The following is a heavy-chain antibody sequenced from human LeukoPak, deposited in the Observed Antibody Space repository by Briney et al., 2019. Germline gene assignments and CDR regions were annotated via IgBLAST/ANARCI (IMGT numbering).Heavy chain of an antibody. CDR3: ARGHHFWSGFNWFDP. CDR1: GYTFTSYD. Sequence: ASVKVSCKASGYTFTSYDINWVRQATGQGLEWMGWMNPNSGNTGYAQKFQGRVTMTRNTSISTAYMELSGLRSEDTAVYYCARGHHFWSGFNWFDPWGQGTLVTVSS. CDR2: MNPNSGNT. V-gene: IGHV1-8*01. J-gene: IGHJ5*02. D-gene: IGHD3-3*02.